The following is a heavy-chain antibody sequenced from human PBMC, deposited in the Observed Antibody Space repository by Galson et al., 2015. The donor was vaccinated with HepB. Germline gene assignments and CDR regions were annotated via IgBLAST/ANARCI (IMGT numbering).Heavy chain of an antibody. V-gene: IGHV3-23*01. D-gene: IGHD1-7*01. J-gene: IGHJ4*02. CDR1: GFTFSSYA. CDR3: AKAPEYELRTTQYTHYFDY. CDR2: ISGSGGST. Sequence: SLRLSCAASGFTFSSYAMSWVRQAPGKGLEWVSAISGSGGSTYYADSVKGRFTISRDNSKNTLYLQMNSLRAEDTAVYYCAKAPEYELRTTQYTHYFDYWGQGTLVTVSS.